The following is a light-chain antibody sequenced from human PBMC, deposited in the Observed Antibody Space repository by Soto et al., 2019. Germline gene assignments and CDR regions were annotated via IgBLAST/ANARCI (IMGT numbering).Light chain of an antibody. V-gene: IGKV3-15*01. CDR1: QSVSSSY. Sequence: EIVLTQSPGTLSSSLGDTATLSCRASQSVSSSYLAWYQQKPGQAPRLLIYGASTRATGIPARFSGSGSGTEFTLTISSLQSEDFAVFYCQQYNSWPPEWTFGQGTKVDIK. CDR2: GAS. J-gene: IGKJ1*01. CDR3: QQYNSWPPEWT.